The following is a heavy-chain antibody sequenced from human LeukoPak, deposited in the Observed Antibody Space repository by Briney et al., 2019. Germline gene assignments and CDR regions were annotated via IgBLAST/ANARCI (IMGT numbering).Heavy chain of an antibody. CDR1: GGSISSGVYY. CDR3: ARGVRWLQLSYFDY. V-gene: IGHV4-31*03. J-gene: IGHJ4*02. CDR2: IYYSGST. Sequence: PSETLSLTCPVSGGSISSGVYYWSWIRQHPGKGLEWIGYIYYSGSTYYNPSLKSRVTISVDTSKNQFSLKLSSVTAADTAVYYCARGVRWLQLSYFDYWGQGILVTVSS. D-gene: IGHD5-24*01.